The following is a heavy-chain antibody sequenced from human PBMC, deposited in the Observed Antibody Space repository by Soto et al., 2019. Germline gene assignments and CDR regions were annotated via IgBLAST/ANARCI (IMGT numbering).Heavy chain of an antibody. V-gene: IGHV3-49*03. CDR2: MRSKVYGETT. Sequence: PGGSLRLSCTASGFTFGEFGISWFRQAPGKGLEWVGSMRSKVYGETTQYAASVIGRFSISRDDSKSLAYLQMDSLQTGDTAVYYCPRGGRYGDFGISDSWGQGTPVTVSS. D-gene: IGHD2-21*02. CDR3: PRGGRYGDFGISDS. CDR1: GFTFGEFG. J-gene: IGHJ4*02.